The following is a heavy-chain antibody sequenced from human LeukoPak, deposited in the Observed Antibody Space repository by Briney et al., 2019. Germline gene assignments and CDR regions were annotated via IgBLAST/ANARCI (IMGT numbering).Heavy chain of an antibody. CDR3: ARGGFDP. Sequence: SETLSLTCAVYGGSFSGYYWSWTRQPPGKGLEWIGEINHSGSTNYNPSLKSRVTISVDTSKNQFSLKLSSVTAADTAVYYCARGGFDPWGQGTLVTVSS. CDR2: INHSGST. V-gene: IGHV4-34*01. CDR1: GGSFSGYY. J-gene: IGHJ5*02.